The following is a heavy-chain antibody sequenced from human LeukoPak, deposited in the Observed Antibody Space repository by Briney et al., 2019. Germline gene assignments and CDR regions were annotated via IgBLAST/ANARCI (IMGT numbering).Heavy chain of an antibody. J-gene: IGHJ4*02. CDR1: GGSISSSSYY. Sequence: PSETLSLTCTVSGGSISSSSYYWGWIRQPPGKGLEWIGSIYYSGSTYYNPSLKSRVTISVDTSKNQFSLKLSSVTAADTAVYYCARENCSGGSCHDYWGQGTLVTVSS. V-gene: IGHV4-39*07. D-gene: IGHD2-15*01. CDR3: ARENCSGGSCHDY. CDR2: IYYSGST.